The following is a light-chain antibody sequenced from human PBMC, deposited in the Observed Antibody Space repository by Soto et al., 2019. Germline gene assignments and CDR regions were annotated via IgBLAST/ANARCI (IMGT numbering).Light chain of an antibody. CDR3: QHYGTSPFT. V-gene: IGKV3-11*01. CDR2: DAS. Sequence: EIVLTQSPATLSLSPAERASLXWRASQSVNNYLAWYQQRPGQAPRLLIYDASNRATGIPARFSGSGSGTDFTLTISSLEPEDFAVYFCQHYGTSPFTFGQGTRLEIK. CDR1: QSVNNY. J-gene: IGKJ5*01.